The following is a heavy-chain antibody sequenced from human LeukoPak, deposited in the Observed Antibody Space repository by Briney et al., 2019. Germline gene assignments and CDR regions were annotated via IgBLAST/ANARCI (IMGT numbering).Heavy chain of an antibody. CDR1: GYTFTGYY. CDR2: INPNSGGT. CDR3: ARGRPLRMVRGTDAFDI. D-gene: IGHD3-10*01. V-gene: IGHV1-2*02. J-gene: IGHJ3*02. Sequence: GASVKVSCKASGYTFTGYYMHWVRQAPGQGLEWMGWINPNSGGTNYAQKFQGRVTMTRDTSISTAYMELSRLRSDDTAVYYCARGRPLRMVRGTDAFDIWGQGTMVTVSS.